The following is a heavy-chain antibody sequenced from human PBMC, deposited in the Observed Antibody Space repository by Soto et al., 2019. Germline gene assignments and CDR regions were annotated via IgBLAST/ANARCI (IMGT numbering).Heavy chain of an antibody. CDR1: GGSFNYY. D-gene: IGHD1-26*01. V-gene: IGHV4-34*01. CDR3: ARDAERLRVYIDV. Sequence: SETLSLTCAVYGGSFNYYWSWIRQPPGKGLEWIGEINHSGITNYNPSLKNRVIMSVDTSKNQFSLKLSSVTAEDTAVYYCARDAERLRVYIDVWGQGTQVTVSS. J-gene: IGHJ4*02. CDR2: INHSGIT.